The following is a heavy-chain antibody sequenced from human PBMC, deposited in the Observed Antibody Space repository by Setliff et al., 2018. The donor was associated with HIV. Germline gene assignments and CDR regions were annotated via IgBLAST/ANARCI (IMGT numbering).Heavy chain of an antibody. Sequence: SESLSLTCTVSGGSISSGGYYWSWIRQHPGKGLEWIGYIYYSGSTYYNPSLKSRVTISVDTSKNQFSLKLSSVTAADTAVYYCARVYYYGSPHMDVWGKGTTVTVSS. CDR3: ARVYYYGSPHMDV. CDR1: GGSISSGGYY. J-gene: IGHJ6*03. V-gene: IGHV4-31*03. CDR2: IYYSGST. D-gene: IGHD3-10*01.